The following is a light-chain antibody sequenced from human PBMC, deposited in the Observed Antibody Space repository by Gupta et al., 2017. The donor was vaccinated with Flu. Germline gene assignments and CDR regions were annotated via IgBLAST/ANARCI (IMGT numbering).Light chain of an antibody. CDR2: WAS. Sequence: DIVMTQSPDSLAVSLGERATINCKSSQSVLYSSNNKNYLAWYQQKPGQPPKLLIYWASTRESGVPDRFSGSGSGTDFTLTISSRQAEDVAVHYCQQYDSTPLFTFGHGTKVDIK. CDR1: QSVLYSSNNKNY. J-gene: IGKJ3*01. V-gene: IGKV4-1*01. CDR3: QQYDSTPLFT.